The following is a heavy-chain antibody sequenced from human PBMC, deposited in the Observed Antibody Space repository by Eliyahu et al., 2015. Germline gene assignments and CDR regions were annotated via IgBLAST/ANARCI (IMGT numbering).Heavy chain of an antibody. V-gene: IGHV4-34*01. CDR3: ARAPLGAGNWYDP. CDR2: TTHSGST. J-gene: IGHJ5*02. D-gene: IGHD3-16*01. CDR1: GGDXXGYY. Sequence: QVQLQQWGAGLLKPSETLSLTCAVSGGDXXGYYWXWLRQSPGRGLEWIGETTHSGSTSYNPSLKSRVTISVDRSKNQISLRLTSVIAADTAMYYCARAPLGAGNWYDPWGQGTLVTVSS.